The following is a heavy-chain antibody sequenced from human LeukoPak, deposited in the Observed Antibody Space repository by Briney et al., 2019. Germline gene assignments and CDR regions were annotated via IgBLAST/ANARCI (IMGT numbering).Heavy chain of an antibody. CDR1: GASISSSSYY. CDR2: IYYSGST. Sequence: SETLSLTCTVSGASISSSSYYWGWIRQPPGKGLEWIGSIYYSGSTYYNPSLKSRVTISVDTSKNQFSLNLSSVTAADKAVYYCARLGTEGDYVWGSYRFRCYMDVWGKGTTVTISS. J-gene: IGHJ6*03. D-gene: IGHD3-16*02. CDR3: ARLGTEGDYVWGSYRFRCYMDV. V-gene: IGHV4-39*07.